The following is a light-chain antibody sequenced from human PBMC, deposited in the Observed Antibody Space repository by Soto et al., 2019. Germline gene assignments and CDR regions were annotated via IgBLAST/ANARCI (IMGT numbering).Light chain of an antibody. CDR3: QQASSSST. CDR2: KAS. J-gene: IGKJ1*01. Sequence: DIPMTQSPSTVSASIGGRVIITCRASKSISSWLAWYQQKPGKAPKLQIYKASSLQSGVPARFSGRGSGTQFTLTISSLQPDDFASYYCQQASSSSTFGHGTKVEMK. V-gene: IGKV1-5*03. CDR1: KSISSW.